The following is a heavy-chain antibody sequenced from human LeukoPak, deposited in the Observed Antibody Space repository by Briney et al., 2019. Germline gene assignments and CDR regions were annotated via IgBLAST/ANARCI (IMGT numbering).Heavy chain of an antibody. CDR1: GFTFSSCN. CDR3: ARGRPHGNDY. D-gene: IGHD4-23*01. V-gene: IGHV3-21*01. J-gene: IGHJ4*02. Sequence: GGSLRLSCAASGFTFSSCNMNWVRQAPGKGLEWVSSISHSSSYIYYADSVKGRFSISRDNAKNTLYLQMNSLRVEDTAVYYCARGRPHGNDYWGQGTLVTVSS. CDR2: ISHSSSYI.